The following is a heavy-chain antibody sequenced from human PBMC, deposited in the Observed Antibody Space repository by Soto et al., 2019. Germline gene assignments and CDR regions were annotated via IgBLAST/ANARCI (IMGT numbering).Heavy chain of an antibody. CDR1: GFTFSSYA. CDR3: AKVRLRDFDWLLLDYYYYYGMDV. Sequence: GGSLRLSCAASGFTFSSYAMSWVRQDPGKGLEWVSANSGSGGSTYYADSVKGRFTISRDNSKNTLYLQMNSLRAEDTAVYYCAKVRLRDFDWLLLDYYYYYGMDVWGQGTTVTFS. J-gene: IGHJ6*02. D-gene: IGHD3-9*01. CDR2: NSGSGGST. V-gene: IGHV3-23*01.